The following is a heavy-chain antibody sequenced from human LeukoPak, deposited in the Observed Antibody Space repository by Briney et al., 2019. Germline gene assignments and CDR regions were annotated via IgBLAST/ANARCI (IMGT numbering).Heavy chain of an antibody. Sequence: SETLSLTCAVYGGSFSGYYWSWIRQPPGKGLEWIGEINHSGSTNYNPSLKSRVTISVDTSKNQFSLKLSSVTAADTAVYYCARLAGTPAHWGQGTLVTVSS. CDR1: GGSFSGYY. CDR2: INHSGST. J-gene: IGHJ4*02. D-gene: IGHD1-7*01. CDR3: ARLAGTPAH. V-gene: IGHV4-34*01.